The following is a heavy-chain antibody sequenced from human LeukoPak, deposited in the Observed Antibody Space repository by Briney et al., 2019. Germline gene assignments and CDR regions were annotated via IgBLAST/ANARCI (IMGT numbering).Heavy chain of an antibody. CDR2: ISYDGNNK. CDR1: GFTFGSYA. Sequence: GRSLRLSCAASGFTFGSYAMHWVRQAPGKGLEWVAVISYDGNNKYYADSAKGRFTISRDNSKNTLYLQMSSLRVEDTAVYYCASSRSGWIYFDYWGQGTLVTVSS. J-gene: IGHJ4*02. D-gene: IGHD6-19*01. V-gene: IGHV3-30*15. CDR3: ASSRSGWIYFDY.